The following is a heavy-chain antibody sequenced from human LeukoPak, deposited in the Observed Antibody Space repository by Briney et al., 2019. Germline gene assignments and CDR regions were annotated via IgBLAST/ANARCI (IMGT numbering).Heavy chain of an antibody. J-gene: IGHJ4*02. CDR2: VVPVLHMS. CDR1: GYIFSTYY. Sequence: GASVKVSCKASGYIFSTYYMHWVRQAPGHGLEWLGRVVPVLHMSNYAQQFEDKVTITADNSATTVYMELSNLRSEDTALYFCAAALIYYYDTSVYPFRDYWGQGTLVTVSS. D-gene: IGHD3-22*01. CDR3: AAALIYYYDTSVYPFRDY. V-gene: IGHV1-69*02.